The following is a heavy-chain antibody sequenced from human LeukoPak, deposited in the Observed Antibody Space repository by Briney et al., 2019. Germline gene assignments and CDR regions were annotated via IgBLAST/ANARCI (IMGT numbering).Heavy chain of an antibody. CDR3: ASALGSSSWYGDFDY. Sequence: PGGSLRLSCAASGFTFSSYAMSWVRQAPGKGLEWVSAISGSGGSTYYADSVKGRFTISRDNSKNTLYLQMNSLRAEDTAVYYCASALGSSSWYGDFDYWGQGTLVTVSS. D-gene: IGHD6-13*01. V-gene: IGHV3-23*01. CDR1: GFTFSSYA. J-gene: IGHJ4*02. CDR2: ISGSGGST.